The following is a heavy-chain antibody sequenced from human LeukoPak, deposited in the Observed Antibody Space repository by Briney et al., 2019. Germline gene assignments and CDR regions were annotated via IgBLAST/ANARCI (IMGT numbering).Heavy chain of an antibody. V-gene: IGHV4-59*01. D-gene: IGHD6-6*01. CDR1: GGSISPYY. CDR2: IYYTENT. J-gene: IGHJ6*03. Sequence: PSETLSLTCTVSGGSISPYYWSWIRQPPGKGLEWIGYIYYTENTNYNPSLKSRVTIPLDTSRNQFSLRLSSVTAADTAVYYCARGLGSSSSNMDVWVKGTTVTVSS. CDR3: ARGLGSSSSNMDV.